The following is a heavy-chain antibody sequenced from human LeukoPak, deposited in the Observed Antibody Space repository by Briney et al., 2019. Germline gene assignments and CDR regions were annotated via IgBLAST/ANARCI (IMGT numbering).Heavy chain of an antibody. V-gene: IGHV6-1*01. CDR3: ARVTGRRGIVGAKGAFDI. J-gene: IGHJ3*02. CDR1: GDSVSSNRAT. D-gene: IGHD1-26*01. Sequence: SQTLSLTCAISGDSVSSNRATWNWIRQSPSRGLEWLGRTYYRAKWYNDYAVSVESRITIKSDTYKNQLSLQLNSVTPEDTAVYYCARVTGRRGIVGAKGAFDIWGQGTTVTVSS. CDR2: TYYRAKWYN.